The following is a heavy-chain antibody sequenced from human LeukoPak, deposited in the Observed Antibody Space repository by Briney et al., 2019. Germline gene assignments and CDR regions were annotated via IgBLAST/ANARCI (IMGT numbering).Heavy chain of an antibody. D-gene: IGHD1-20*01. CDR2: IYSGGST. Sequence: GGSLRLSCAASGFTVSSNYMSWVRQAPGKGLEWVSVIYSGGSTYYADSVKGRFTISRDNSKNTLYLQMNSLRAEDTAVYYCARAITGQHNFDYWGQGTLVTVSS. CDR3: ARAITGQHNFDY. J-gene: IGHJ4*02. V-gene: IGHV3-66*01. CDR1: GFTVSSNY.